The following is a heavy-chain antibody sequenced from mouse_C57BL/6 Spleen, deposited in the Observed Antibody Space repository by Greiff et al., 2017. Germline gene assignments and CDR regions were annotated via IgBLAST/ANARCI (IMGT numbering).Heavy chain of an antibody. Sequence: QVQLKQSGAELMKPGASVKLSCKATGYTFTGYWIEWVKQRPGHGLEWIGEILPGSGSTNYNGKFKGKATFTADTSSNTAYMQLSSLTTEDSAIYYCARDAYWGQGTLVTVSA. J-gene: IGHJ3*01. CDR3: ARDAY. CDR2: ILPGSGST. CDR1: GYTFTGYW. V-gene: IGHV1-9*01.